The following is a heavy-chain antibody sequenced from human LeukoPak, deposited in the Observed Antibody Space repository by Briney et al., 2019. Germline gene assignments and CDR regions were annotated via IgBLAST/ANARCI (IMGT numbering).Heavy chain of an antibody. Sequence: SETLSLTCTVSGGSISSSSYYWGCIRQPPGKGLEWIGSIYYSGSTYYNPSLKSRVTISVDTSKNQFSLKLSSVTAAGTAVYYCARRSIKQQLAPDYWGQGTLVTVSS. CDR3: ARRSIKQQLAPDY. CDR2: IYYSGST. J-gene: IGHJ4*02. V-gene: IGHV4-39*07. D-gene: IGHD6-13*01. CDR1: GGSISSSSYY.